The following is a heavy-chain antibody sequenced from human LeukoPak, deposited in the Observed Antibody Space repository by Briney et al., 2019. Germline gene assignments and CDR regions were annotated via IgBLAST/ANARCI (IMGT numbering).Heavy chain of an antibody. D-gene: IGHD3-10*01. J-gene: IGHJ5*02. Sequence: SETLSLTCAVYGGSFSGYYWSWIRQPPGKGLEWIGEINHSGSTNHNPSLKSRVTISVDTSKNQFSLKLSSVTAADTAVYYCARYSVLLHWFDPWGQGTLVTVSS. CDR2: INHSGST. V-gene: IGHV4-34*01. CDR3: ARYSVLLHWFDP. CDR1: GGSFSGYY.